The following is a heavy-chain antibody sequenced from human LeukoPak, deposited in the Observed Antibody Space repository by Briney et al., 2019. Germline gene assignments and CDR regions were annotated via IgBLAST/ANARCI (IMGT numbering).Heavy chain of an antibody. CDR1: GGSFSDYY. CDR3: ARAGDYDFWRGYNYYYYYMDV. J-gene: IGHJ6*03. CDR2: INHSGST. Sequence: SETLSLTCAVYGGSFSDYYWSWIRQPPGKGLERIGEINHSGSTNYNPSLKSRVTISVDTSKNQFSLKLSSVTAADTAVYYCARAGDYDFWRGYNYYYYYMDVWGKGTTVTVSS. V-gene: IGHV4-34*01. D-gene: IGHD3-3*01.